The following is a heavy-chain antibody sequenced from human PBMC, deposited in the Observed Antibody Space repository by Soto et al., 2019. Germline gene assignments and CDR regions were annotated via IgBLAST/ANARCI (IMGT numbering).Heavy chain of an antibody. V-gene: IGHV1-69*01. CDR2: IIPISGTA. CDR1: GGTFSSYA. CDR3: ARAEGGQLTDAFDI. D-gene: IGHD5-18*01. J-gene: IGHJ3*02. Sequence: VKVSCKASGGTFSSYAISWVRQAPGQGLEWMGGIIPISGTANYAQKFQGRVTITADESTSTAYMELSSLRSEDTAVYYCARAEGGQLTDAFDIWGQGTTVTVSS.